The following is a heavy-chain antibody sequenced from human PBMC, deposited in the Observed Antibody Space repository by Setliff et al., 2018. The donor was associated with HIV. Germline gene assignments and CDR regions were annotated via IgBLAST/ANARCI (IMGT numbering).Heavy chain of an antibody. Sequence: SETLSLTCTSSGDSISGYYWSWIRQPAGKGLEWIGRMHTSGNTNYNPSLKSRVTMSVDTSKNQFSLRLSSVTAADTAVYYCARDQKGYSYGYFDAWGQGTLVTVSS. CDR1: GDSISGYY. CDR2: MHTSGNT. J-gene: IGHJ4*02. D-gene: IGHD5-18*01. V-gene: IGHV4-4*07. CDR3: ARDQKGYSYGYFDA.